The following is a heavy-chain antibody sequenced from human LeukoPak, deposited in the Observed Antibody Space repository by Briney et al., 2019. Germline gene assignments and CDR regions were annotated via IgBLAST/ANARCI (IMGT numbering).Heavy chain of an antibody. V-gene: IGHV1-2*02. Sequence: ASVKVSCKASGYTFTGYYMHWVRQAPGQGLEWMGWTNPNSGGTNYAQKFQGRVTMTRDTSISTAYMELSRLRSDDTAVYYCAREGGLYYYDSSGMINPWGQGTLVTVSS. CDR1: GYTFTGYY. CDR2: TNPNSGGT. D-gene: IGHD3-22*01. CDR3: AREGGLYYYDSSGMINP. J-gene: IGHJ5*02.